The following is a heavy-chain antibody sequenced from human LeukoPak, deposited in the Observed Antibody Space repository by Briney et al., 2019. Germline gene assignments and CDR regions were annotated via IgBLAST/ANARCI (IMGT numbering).Heavy chain of an antibody. V-gene: IGHV4-59*11. CDR3: ARSDGAGATDY. CDR1: GGSISSHY. CDR2: IYYTGST. D-gene: IGHD1-26*01. J-gene: IGHJ4*02. Sequence: ETLSLTCSVSGGSISSHYWSWMRQPPGKGLEWIGYIYYTGSTDYNPSLKSRVTISVDTSKNQLSLKLSSVTAADAAVYYCARSDGAGATDYWGQGTLVTVSS.